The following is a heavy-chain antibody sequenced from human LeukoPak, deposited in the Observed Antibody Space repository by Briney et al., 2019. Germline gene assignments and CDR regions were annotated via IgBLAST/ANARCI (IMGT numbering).Heavy chain of an antibody. J-gene: IGHJ6*03. CDR1: GGTFSSYA. D-gene: IGHD1-14*01. Sequence: SVKVSCKASGGTFSSYAISWVRQAPGQGLEWMGGIIPIFGTANYAQKFQGRVTITTDESTSTAYMELSSLRSEDTAVYYCARVVSRIGPYYYYYMDVWGKGTTVTVSS. CDR3: ARVVSRIGPYYYYYMDV. CDR2: IIPIFGTA. V-gene: IGHV1-69*05.